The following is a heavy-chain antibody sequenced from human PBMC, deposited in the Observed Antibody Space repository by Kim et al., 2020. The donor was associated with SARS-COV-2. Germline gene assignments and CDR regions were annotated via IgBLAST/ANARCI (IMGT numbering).Heavy chain of an antibody. J-gene: IGHJ4*02. V-gene: IGHV7-4-1*02. CDR2: INTDTGSP. Sequence: ASVKVSCKASGYTFNRYGMTWVRQAPGQGLEWMGWINTDTGSPAYAQGFTGRFVFSLDTSVSTAYLQISSLKAEDTAVYYCARDEPVGNGWGQGTLVTVSS. CDR3: ARDEPVGNG. CDR1: GYTFNRYG. D-gene: IGHD1-1*01.